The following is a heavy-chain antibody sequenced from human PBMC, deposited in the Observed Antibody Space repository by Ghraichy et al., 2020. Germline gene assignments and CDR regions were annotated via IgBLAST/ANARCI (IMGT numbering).Heavy chain of an antibody. Sequence: GGSLRLSCAAPGFTFSSSWMTWVRQAPGKGLEWVANIKRDGSEKHYVDSVKGRFTISRDNAKNSLYLQMNSLRADDTAVYYCAWDRGWYRCDNWGQGTLVTVSS. CDR1: GFTFSSSW. CDR2: IKRDGSEK. V-gene: IGHV3-7*01. D-gene: IGHD6-19*01. J-gene: IGHJ4*02. CDR3: AWDRGWYRCDN.